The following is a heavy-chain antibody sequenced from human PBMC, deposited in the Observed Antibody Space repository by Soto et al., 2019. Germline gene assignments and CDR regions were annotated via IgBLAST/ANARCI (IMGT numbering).Heavy chain of an antibody. CDR3: ARYLYQTVWHLPFDP. Sequence: QVQLVESGGGVVQPGRSLRLSCAASGFTFRTYGMHWVRQAPGKGLEWVAVITNDGSDKYYADSVKGRFAISRDNSLNTLFFQMNSLRDDDKAVYYCARYLYQTVWHLPFDPWGQGNLGTVSS. CDR2: ITNDGSDK. J-gene: IGHJ5*02. V-gene: IGHV3-30*03. D-gene: IGHD3-3*02. CDR1: GFTFRTYG.